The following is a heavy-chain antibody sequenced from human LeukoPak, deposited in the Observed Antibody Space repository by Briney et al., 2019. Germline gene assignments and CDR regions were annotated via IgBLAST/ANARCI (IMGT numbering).Heavy chain of an antibody. J-gene: IGHJ4*02. V-gene: IGHV4-30-2*01. CDR2: IYHTGNT. D-gene: IGHD3-10*01. CDR3: ARRLYFGRGRRYFDY. Sequence: SQTLSLTCTVSGASISSGGYFWSWIRQPPGKGLEWIGYIYHTGNTYYNPSLKSRVTISVDTSKNQFSLKLSSVTAADTAVYYCARRLYFGRGRRYFDYWGQGTLVTVSS. CDR1: GASISSGGYF.